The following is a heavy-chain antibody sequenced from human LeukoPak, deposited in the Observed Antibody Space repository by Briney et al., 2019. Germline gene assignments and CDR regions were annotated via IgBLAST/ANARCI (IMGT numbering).Heavy chain of an antibody. V-gene: IGHV4-31*02. J-gene: IGHJ4*02. Sequence: PSETLSLTCTVSGDSISSGGYSWSWIRQHPGKGLEWIGYIYYSGSAYYNPSLKSRVTISVDTSKNQFSLKLSSVTAADTAVYYCARGDCSGGSCYGDYWGQGTLVTVSS. CDR2: IYYSGSA. D-gene: IGHD2-15*01. CDR3: ARGDCSGGSCYGDY. CDR1: GDSISSGGYS.